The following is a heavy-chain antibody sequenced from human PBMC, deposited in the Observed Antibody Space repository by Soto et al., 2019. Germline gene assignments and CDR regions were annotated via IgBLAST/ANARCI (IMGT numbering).Heavy chain of an antibody. D-gene: IGHD5-18*01. CDR3: ASHHTAMAQFEY. J-gene: IGHJ4*02. CDR2: IYYSGST. Sequence: SETLSLTCTVSGGSISSYYWSWIRQPPGKGLEWIGYIYYSGSTNYNPSLKSRVTISVDTSKNQFSLELSSVTAADTAVYYCASHHTAMAQFEYRGQGTLVTVSS. V-gene: IGHV4-59*08. CDR1: GGSISSYY.